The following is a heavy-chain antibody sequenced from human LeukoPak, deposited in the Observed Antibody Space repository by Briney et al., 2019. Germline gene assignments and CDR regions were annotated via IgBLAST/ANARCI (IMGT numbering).Heavy chain of an antibody. D-gene: IGHD1-1*01. CDR2: INTNTGNP. CDR3: ARWNDRHFDY. V-gene: IGHV7-4-1*02. CDR1: GYTFTSYA. Sequence: ASVKVSCKASGYTFTSYAMNWVRQAPGQGLEWMGWINTNTGNPTYAQGFTGRFVFSLDTSVSTAYLQWSSLKASDTAMYYCARWNDRHFDYWGQGTLVTVSS. J-gene: IGHJ4*02.